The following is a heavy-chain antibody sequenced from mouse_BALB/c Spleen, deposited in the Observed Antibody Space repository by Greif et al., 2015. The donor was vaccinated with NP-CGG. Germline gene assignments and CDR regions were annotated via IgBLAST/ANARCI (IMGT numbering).Heavy chain of an antibody. J-gene: IGHJ3*01. CDR1: GYTFTSYW. V-gene: IGHV1S22*01. CDR3: TRRNHYDYDSWFAY. Sequence: KQSGSELVRPGASVKLSCKASGYTFTSYWMHWVKQRPGQGLEWIGNIYPGSGSTNYDEKFKSKATLTVDTSSSTAYMQLSSLTSEDSAVYYCTRRNHYDYDSWFAYWGQGTLVTVSA. CDR2: IYPGSGST. D-gene: IGHD2-4*01.